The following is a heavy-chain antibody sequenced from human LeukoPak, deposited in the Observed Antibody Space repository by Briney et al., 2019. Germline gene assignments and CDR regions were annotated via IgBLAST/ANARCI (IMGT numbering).Heavy chain of an antibody. CDR3: ARENTGSYEY. CDR2: IRADGATT. D-gene: IGHD1-26*01. CDR1: GFNFGDYD. Sequence: PGGSLRLSCAASGFNFGDYDMHWVRQAPGKGLAWVSLIRADGATTRYTDSVKGRFTISRDNSQDSLYLQVNSLRTEDTACYYCARENTGSYEYWGQGTLVTVSP. J-gene: IGHJ4*02. V-gene: IGHV3-43*02.